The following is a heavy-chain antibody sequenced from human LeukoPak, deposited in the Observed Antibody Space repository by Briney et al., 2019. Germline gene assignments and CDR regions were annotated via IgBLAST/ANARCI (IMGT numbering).Heavy chain of an antibody. J-gene: IGHJ4*02. D-gene: IGHD5-18*01. CDR2: VSSNGGST. CDR3: ARGDSYGHFDY. CDR1: GFSFSNYA. V-gene: IGHV3-64*01. Sequence: GGSLRLSCAASGFSFSNYAFHWVRQAPGKGLEYISIVSSNGGSTYYATSVKGRFTISRDNSKNTLFLQMGSLRVEDMAVYYCARGDSYGHFDYWGQGTLVTVSS.